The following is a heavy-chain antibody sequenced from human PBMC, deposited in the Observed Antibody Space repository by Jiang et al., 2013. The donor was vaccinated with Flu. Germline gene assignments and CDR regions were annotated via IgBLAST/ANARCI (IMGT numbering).Heavy chain of an antibody. J-gene: IGHJ4*02. CDR1: GGSISSYY. CDR3: ARVGYLYDILTGYKYYFDY. CDR2: IYYSGST. Sequence: SLTCTVSGGSISSYYWSWIRQPPGKGLEWIGYIYYSGSTNYNPSLKSRVTISVDTSKNQFSLKLSSVTAADTAVYYCARVGYLYDILTGYKYYFDYWGQGTLVTVSS. V-gene: IGHV4-59*01. D-gene: IGHD3-9*01.